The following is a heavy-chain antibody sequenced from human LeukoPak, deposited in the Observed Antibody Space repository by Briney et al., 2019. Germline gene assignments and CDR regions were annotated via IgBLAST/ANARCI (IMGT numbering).Heavy chain of an antibody. D-gene: IGHD3-22*01. Sequence: SETLSLTCTVSGGSISSSSYYWGWIRQPPGKGLEWIGSIYHSGSTYYNPSLKSRVTISVDTSKNQFSLRLSSVTAADTAVYYCARDDRTYYYGMDVWGQGTTVTVSS. CDR2: IYHSGST. CDR1: GGSISSSSYY. CDR3: ARDDRTYYYGMDV. V-gene: IGHV4-39*07. J-gene: IGHJ6*02.